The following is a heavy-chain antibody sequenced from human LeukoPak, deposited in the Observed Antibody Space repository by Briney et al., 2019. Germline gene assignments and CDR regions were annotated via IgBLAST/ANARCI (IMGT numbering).Heavy chain of an antibody. CDR3: ARAKLWFGEFYYFDY. Sequence: ASVKVSCKASGYTFTSYGISWVRQAPRQGLEWMGWISAYNGNTNYAQKLQGRVTMTTDTSTSTAYMELRSLRSDDTAVYYCARAKLWFGEFYYFDYWGQGTLVTVSS. CDR1: GYTFTSYG. CDR2: ISAYNGNT. V-gene: IGHV1-18*04. D-gene: IGHD3-10*01. J-gene: IGHJ4*02.